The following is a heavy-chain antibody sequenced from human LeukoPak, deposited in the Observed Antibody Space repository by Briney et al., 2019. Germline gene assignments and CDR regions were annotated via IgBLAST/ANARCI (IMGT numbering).Heavy chain of an antibody. J-gene: IGHJ4*02. CDR2: INWNGGDT. Sequence: GGSLRLSCAASGFTFDDYDMSWVRQAPGKGLEWVSGINWNGGDTAYADSVKGRFTISRDNAKNSLYLLMNSLRAEDTALYYCARDRRTVTAHYFDYWGQGTLVTVSS. V-gene: IGHV3-20*04. CDR3: ARDRRTVTAHYFDY. CDR1: GFTFDDYD. D-gene: IGHD4-17*01.